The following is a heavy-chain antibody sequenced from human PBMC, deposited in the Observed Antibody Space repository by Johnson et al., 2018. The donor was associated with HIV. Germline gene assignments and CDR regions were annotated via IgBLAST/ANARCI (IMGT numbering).Heavy chain of an antibody. CDR3: ARHFRGGDRGALDI. J-gene: IGHJ3*02. D-gene: IGHD3-10*01. Sequence: VQLVESGGGLVQPGGSLRLSCAASGFTFNYYGIHWVRQAPGKGLEWVSGINWNGGSTGYADSVKGRFTISRDNAKNSLYVQMNSLRAEDTALYYCARHFRGGDRGALDIWGQGTMVTVSS. CDR2: INWNGGST. V-gene: IGHV3-20*04. CDR1: GFTFNYYG.